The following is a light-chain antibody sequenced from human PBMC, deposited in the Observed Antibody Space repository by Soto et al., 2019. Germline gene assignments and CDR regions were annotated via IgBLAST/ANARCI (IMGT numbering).Light chain of an antibody. V-gene: IGLV1-44*01. CDR2: NNN. Sequence: QSVLTQPPSASGTPGQRVTISCSGSSSNIGSNTVNWYQQLPGTAPKLLIFNNNLRPSGVPDRFSGSKSGTSASLAISGLQSEDEADYYCAAWADSLNVVFGGGTKLTVL. J-gene: IGLJ2*01. CDR1: SSNIGSNT. CDR3: AAWADSLNVV.